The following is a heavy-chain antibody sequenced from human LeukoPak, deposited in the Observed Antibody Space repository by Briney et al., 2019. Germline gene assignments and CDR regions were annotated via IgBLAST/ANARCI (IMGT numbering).Heavy chain of an antibody. D-gene: IGHD1-26*01. CDR3: ARDSGNFEIDY. J-gene: IGHJ4*02. CDR2: VDKSGGT. V-gene: IGHV4-39*02. Sequence: SETLSLTCTVSGGSITSGNYYWGWVRQSPGKGLEWIGSVDKSGGTYYIPSLNNRLSISVDTSKNQVSLRLNSVTAADTAVYYCARDSGNFEIDYWGQGILVTVSS. CDR1: GGSITSGNYY.